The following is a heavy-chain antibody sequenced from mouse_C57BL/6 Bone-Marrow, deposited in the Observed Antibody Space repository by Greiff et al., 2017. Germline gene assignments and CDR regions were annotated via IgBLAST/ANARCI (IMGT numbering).Heavy chain of an antibody. CDR2: IHPNSGST. J-gene: IGHJ2*01. V-gene: IGHV1-64*01. CDR3: ARWLITTVVAPFDY. Sequence: VQLQQPGAELVKPGASVKLSCKASGYTFTSYWMHWVKQRPGQGLEWIGMIHPNSGSTNYNEKFKSKATLTVDKSSSTAYMQLSSLTSEDSAVYYCARWLITTVVAPFDYWGQGTTLTVSS. CDR1: GYTFTSYW. D-gene: IGHD1-1*01.